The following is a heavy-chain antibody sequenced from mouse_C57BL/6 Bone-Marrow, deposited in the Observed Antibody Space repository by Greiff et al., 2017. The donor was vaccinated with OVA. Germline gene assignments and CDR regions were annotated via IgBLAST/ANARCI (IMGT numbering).Heavy chain of an antibody. CDR3: AREGLGQGWYFDV. J-gene: IGHJ1*03. V-gene: IGHV1-9*01. D-gene: IGHD4-1*01. CDR2: ILPGSGST. Sequence: QVQLQQSGAELMKPGASVKLSCKATGYTFTGYWIEWVKQRPGHGLEWIGEILPGSGSTNYNEKFKGKATFTADPSSNTAYMQLSSLTTEDSAIYYCAREGLGQGWYFDVWGTGTTVTVSS. CDR1: GYTFTGYW.